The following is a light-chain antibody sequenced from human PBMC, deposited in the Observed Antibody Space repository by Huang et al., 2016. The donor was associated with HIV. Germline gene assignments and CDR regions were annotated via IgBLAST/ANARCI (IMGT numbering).Light chain of an antibody. CDR2: GAA. CDR3: QQYNNWPPEET. Sequence: EIVMTQSPATLSVSPGERATLSCRARQSVRGNLAWYQQKPGQAPRLLIYGAATRATGIPARVRGSGSGTEFTLTISSLQSADFAVYYCQQYNNWPPEETFGPGTKVDMK. CDR1: QSVRGN. J-gene: IGKJ3*01. V-gene: IGKV3-15*01.